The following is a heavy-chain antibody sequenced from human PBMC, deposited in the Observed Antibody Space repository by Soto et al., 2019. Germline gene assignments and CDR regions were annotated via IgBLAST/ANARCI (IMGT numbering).Heavy chain of an antibody. CDR2: IYHSGST. CDR1: GGSISSSNW. V-gene: IGHV4-4*02. Sequence: SETLSLTCAASGGSISSSNWWSWVRQPPGKGLEWIGEIYHSGSTNYNPSLKSRVTISVDKSKNQFSLKLSSVTAADTAVYYCARRESGYSSGSDYFDYWCQGTLVTVSS. CDR3: ARRESGYSSGSDYFDY. J-gene: IGHJ4*02. D-gene: IGHD6-19*01.